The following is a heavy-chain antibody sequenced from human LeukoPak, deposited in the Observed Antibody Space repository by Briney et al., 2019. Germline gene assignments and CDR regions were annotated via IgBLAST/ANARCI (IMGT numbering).Heavy chain of an antibody. D-gene: IGHD6-19*01. V-gene: IGHV4-59*01. CDR2: IYYSGST. Sequence: PSETLSLTCTVSGGSISSYYWSWIRQPPGKGLEWIGYIYYSGSTNYNPSLKSRVTISVDTSKNQFSLKLSSVTAADTAVYYCARGSQWLAGPFDYWGQGTLVTVSS. CDR3: ARGSQWLAGPFDY. J-gene: IGHJ4*02. CDR1: GGSISSYY.